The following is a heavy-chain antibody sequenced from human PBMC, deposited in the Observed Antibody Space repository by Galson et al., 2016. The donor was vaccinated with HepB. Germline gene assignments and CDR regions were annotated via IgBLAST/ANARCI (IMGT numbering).Heavy chain of an antibody. CDR2: IYSSGNT. Sequence: SLRLSCAASGFTVISNYMTWVRQAPGKGLEWVSVIYSSGNTYYADSVKGRFTISRDNSKNTLYLQMNSLRAEDTAVYYCASPYYFGTFDIWGRGTMVTVSS. CDR1: GFTVISNY. CDR3: ASPYYFGTFDI. J-gene: IGHJ3*02. V-gene: IGHV3-53*01. D-gene: IGHD3-10*01.